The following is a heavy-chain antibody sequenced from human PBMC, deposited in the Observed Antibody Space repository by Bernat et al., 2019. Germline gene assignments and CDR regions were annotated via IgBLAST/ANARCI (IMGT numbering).Heavy chain of an antibody. CDR3: ERQPMVRGDDDAFDT. J-gene: IGHJ3*02. Sequence: QLQLQESGPGLVKPSETLSLTFTVSGCSISSSSYYWGWIRQPPGKGLEWIGRINYSGSIYYNPSLKSRVTTSVDTSKNQFSLKLSSVPAADTAVYYCERQPMVRGDDDAFDTWGRGTMVTVSS. CDR2: INYSGSI. CDR1: GCSISSSSYY. D-gene: IGHD3-10*01. V-gene: IGHV4-39*01.